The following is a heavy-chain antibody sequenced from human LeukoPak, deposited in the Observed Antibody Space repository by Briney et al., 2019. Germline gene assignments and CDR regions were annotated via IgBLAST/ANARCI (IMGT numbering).Heavy chain of an antibody. CDR2: FDPEDGET. CDR3: ATDTTSSGSYGYFDY. D-gene: IGHD1-26*01. J-gene: IGHJ4*02. Sequence: GASVRVSCKVSGYTLTELSMHWVRQAPGKGLEWMGGFDPEDGETIYAQKFQGRVTMTEDTSTDTAYMELSSLRSEDTAVYYCATDTTSSGSYGYFDYWGQGTLVTVSS. CDR1: GYTLTELS. V-gene: IGHV1-24*01.